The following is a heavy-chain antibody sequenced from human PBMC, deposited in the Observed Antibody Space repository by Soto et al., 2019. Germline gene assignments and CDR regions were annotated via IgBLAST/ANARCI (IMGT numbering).Heavy chain of an antibody. CDR1: GYTLTGYY. V-gene: IGHV1-2*02. J-gene: IGHJ3*01. CDR3: ARVGYYDSGIYKGDLDV. Sequence: QAQLVQSGAEVKKPGTSLRVSCKASGYTLTGYYLHWVRQAPGQGLEWMGWLNPDSGEAIYAQRFEGRVSMTRDTTISTAYMDVKRLGSDDTAVYYCARVGYYDSGIYKGDLDVWGQGTFVTVSS. D-gene: IGHD3-22*01. CDR2: LNPDSGEA.